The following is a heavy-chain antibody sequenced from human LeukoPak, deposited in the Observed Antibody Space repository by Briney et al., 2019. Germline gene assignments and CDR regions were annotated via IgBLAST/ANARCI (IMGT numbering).Heavy chain of an antibody. D-gene: IGHD6-13*01. CDR1: GFTFSSYS. CDR2: ISSSGDII. Sequence: GGSLRLSCAASGFTFSSYSMNWVRQAPGKGLEWVSYISSSGDIIYYADSVKGRFTISRDNAKKSLYLQINSLRDEDTAVYYCARDTSSSWYLDYWGQGTLVTVSS. V-gene: IGHV3-48*02. CDR3: ARDTSSSWYLDY. J-gene: IGHJ4*02.